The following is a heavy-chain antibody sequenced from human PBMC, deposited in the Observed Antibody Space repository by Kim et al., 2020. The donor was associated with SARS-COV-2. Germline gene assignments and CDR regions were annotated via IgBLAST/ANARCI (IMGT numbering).Heavy chain of an antibody. CDR2: K. V-gene: IGHV3-33*01. J-gene: IGHJ6*02. CDR3: ARTPTYYYGMDV. Sequence: KYYADSGKGRFTSTRDNSKNPLYLQMNSLRAEDTAVYYCARTPTYYYGMDVWGQGTTVTVSS.